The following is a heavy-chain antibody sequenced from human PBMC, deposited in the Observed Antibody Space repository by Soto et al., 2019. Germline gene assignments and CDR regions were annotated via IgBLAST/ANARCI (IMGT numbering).Heavy chain of an antibody. Sequence: PGGSLRLSCAASGFTFDDYTMHWVRQAPGKGLEWVSLISWDGGSTYYADSVKGRFTISRDNSKNSLYLQMNSLRTEDTALYYCAKDNGGIEGELLVNYFDYWGQGTLVTVSS. J-gene: IGHJ4*02. CDR1: GFTFDDYT. D-gene: IGHD1-26*01. V-gene: IGHV3-43*01. CDR3: AKDNGGIEGELLVNYFDY. CDR2: ISWDGGST.